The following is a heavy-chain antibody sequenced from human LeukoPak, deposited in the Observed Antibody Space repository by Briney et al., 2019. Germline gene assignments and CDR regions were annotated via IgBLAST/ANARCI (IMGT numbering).Heavy chain of an antibody. D-gene: IGHD3-22*01. Sequence: PGSSLRLSCAASRFTFSSYGMHWVRQAPGKGLEWVAVISYDGSNKYYADPVKGRFTISRDNSKNTLYLQMNSLRAEDTAVYYCAKRGSYDSSGLPYYFDYWGQGTLVTVSS. CDR3: AKRGSYDSSGLPYYFDY. CDR1: RFTFSSYG. V-gene: IGHV3-30*18. CDR2: ISYDGSNK. J-gene: IGHJ4*02.